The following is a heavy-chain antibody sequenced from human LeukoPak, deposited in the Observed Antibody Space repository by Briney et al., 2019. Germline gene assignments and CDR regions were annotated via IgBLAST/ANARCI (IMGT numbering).Heavy chain of an antibody. CDR1: GYSLTSYW. J-gene: IGHJ5*02. CDR3: ARRAVVVPAANNWFDP. Sequence: GESLKISCKGSGYSLTSYWIGWVRQMPGKGLEWMGIIYPGDSDTRYSPSFQGQVTISADKSISTAYLQWSSLKASDTAMYYCARRAVVVPAANNWFDPWGQGTLVTVSS. CDR2: IYPGDSDT. V-gene: IGHV5-51*01. D-gene: IGHD2-2*01.